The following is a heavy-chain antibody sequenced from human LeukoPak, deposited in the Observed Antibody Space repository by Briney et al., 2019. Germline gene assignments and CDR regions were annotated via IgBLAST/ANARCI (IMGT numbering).Heavy chain of an antibody. CDR1: GFTFSSYA. J-gene: IGHJ6*02. V-gene: IGHV3-23*01. Sequence: PGGSLRLSCAASGFTFSSYAMSWVRQAPGKGLEWVSAISGSGGSTYYADSVKGRFTISRDNSKNTLYLQMNSLRAEDTAVYYCAXAVXGYYYYGMDVWGQGTTVTVSS. CDR2: ISGSGGST. CDR3: AXAVXGYYYYGMDV. D-gene: IGHD4-23*01.